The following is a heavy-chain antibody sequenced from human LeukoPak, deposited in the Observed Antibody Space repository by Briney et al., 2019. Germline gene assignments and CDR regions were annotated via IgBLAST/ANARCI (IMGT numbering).Heavy chain of an antibody. D-gene: IGHD1-26*01. CDR2: FSGSTGTT. CDR1: GFTFDSYA. CDR3: AKDGGPSSSGSQFFNY. V-gene: IGHV3-23*01. Sequence: GGSLRLSCAAPGFTFDSYAMSWVRQAPGKGLEWVSTFSGSTGTTYYADSVKGRFTISRDNSKNTLYLQMNSLRVEDTAVYYCAKDGGPSSSGSQFFNYWGQGALVTVSS. J-gene: IGHJ4*02.